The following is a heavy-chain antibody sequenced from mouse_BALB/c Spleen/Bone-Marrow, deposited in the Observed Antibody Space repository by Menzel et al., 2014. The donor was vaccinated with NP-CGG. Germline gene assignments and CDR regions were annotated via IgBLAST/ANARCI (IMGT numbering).Heavy chain of an antibody. V-gene: IGHV5-17*02. J-gene: IGHJ2*01. D-gene: IGHD1-1*01. Sequence: EVQLVESGGGLVQPGGSRKLSCAASGFTFSSFGMHWVCQAPEKGLEWVAYISSGSSTIYYADTVMGRFTISRDNPKNTLSLQMTSLRSEDTAMYYCARSGSSSGYFDYWGQGTTLTVSS. CDR3: ARSGSSSGYFDY. CDR2: ISSGSSTI. CDR1: GFTFSSFG.